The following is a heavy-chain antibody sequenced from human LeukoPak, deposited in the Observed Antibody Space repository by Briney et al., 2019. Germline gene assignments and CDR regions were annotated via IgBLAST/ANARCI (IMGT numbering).Heavy chain of an antibody. J-gene: IGHJ6*03. CDR2: ISGSGGST. CDR1: GFTFSSYA. CDR3: ARENYYDSLGYAWNYFYYYMDV. V-gene: IGHV3-23*01. Sequence: PGGSLRLSCAASGFTFSSYAMSWVRQAPGKGLEWVSAISGSGGSTYYADSVKGRFTISRDNSKNTLYLQMNSLRAEDTAVYYCARENYYDSLGYAWNYFYYYMDVWGKGTTVTVSS. D-gene: IGHD3-22*01.